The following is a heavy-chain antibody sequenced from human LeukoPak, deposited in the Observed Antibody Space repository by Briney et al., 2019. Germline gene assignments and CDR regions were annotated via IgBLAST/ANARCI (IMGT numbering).Heavy chain of an antibody. CDR2: MSGSGGST. CDR1: GFTFSSYA. CDR3: AKGDYRLGVFDY. V-gene: IGHV3-23*01. D-gene: IGHD7-27*01. J-gene: IGHJ4*02. Sequence: PGGSLRLSCAASGFTFSSYAMNWVRQAPGKGLEWVSGMSGSGGSTNFADSVKGRFTISRDNSKNTLYLQMNSLRAKDTAVYYCAKGDYRLGVFDYWGQGTLVTVSS.